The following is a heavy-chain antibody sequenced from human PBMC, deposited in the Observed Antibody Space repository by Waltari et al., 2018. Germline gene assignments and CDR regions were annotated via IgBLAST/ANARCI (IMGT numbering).Heavy chain of an antibody. Sequence: EEQLVESGGGLVQPGGSLRLSCVGSGFSFSNFWIAWVHQAPGKGLEWVANINEDGTKNYYLDSVKGRFTISRDNAKNSVYLQMNSLRAEDTAVYYCAGRIFDIWGQGTMVTVSS. CDR2: INEDGTKN. J-gene: IGHJ3*02. V-gene: IGHV3-7*01. CDR1: GFSFSNFW. CDR3: AGRIFDI.